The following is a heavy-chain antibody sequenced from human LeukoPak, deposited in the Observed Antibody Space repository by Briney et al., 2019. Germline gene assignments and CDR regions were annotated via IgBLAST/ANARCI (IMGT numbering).Heavy chain of an antibody. Sequence: SETLSLTCTVSGGSISSYYWSWIRQPPGKGLEWIGEINHSGSTNYNPSLKSRVTISVDTSKNQFSLKLSSVTAADTAVYYCARVEYYYGNEENVHFDYWGQGTLVTVSS. CDR1: GGSISSYY. J-gene: IGHJ4*02. CDR3: ARVEYYYGNEENVHFDY. D-gene: IGHD3-10*01. V-gene: IGHV4-34*01. CDR2: INHSGST.